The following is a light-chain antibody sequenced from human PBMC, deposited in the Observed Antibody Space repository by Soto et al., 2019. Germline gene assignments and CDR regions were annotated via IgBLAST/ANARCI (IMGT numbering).Light chain of an antibody. CDR3: QQCRNWPIT. CDR1: QNVYNN. Sequence: EIVMTQSPATLSVSPGEGATLSCKASQNVYNNLAWYQQRPGQPPRLLIYDASTRATGISARFSGSGYGTEFTLTISSLQSEDFAVYFCQQCRNWPITFGGGPKVDIK. CDR2: DAS. J-gene: IGKJ4*01. V-gene: IGKV3-15*01.